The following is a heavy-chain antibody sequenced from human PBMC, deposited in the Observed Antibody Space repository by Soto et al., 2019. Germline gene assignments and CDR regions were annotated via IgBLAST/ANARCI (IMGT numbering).Heavy chain of an antibody. CDR3: AGSPQPRGTAVPYDMDI. V-gene: IGHV1-69*09. D-gene: IGHD2-21*02. CDR1: GGTFSSSG. Sequence: QVQLVQSGTEVKKPGSSVKVSCKASGGTFSSSGFSWVRQAPGQGLEWMGMIVPSLDTTKYAQKFQARVTITEDQFTRTAHMELSSPRSEDTAVYYCAGSPQPRGTAVPYDMDIWGQGTRVIIYS. CDR2: IVPSLDTT. J-gene: IGHJ6*02.